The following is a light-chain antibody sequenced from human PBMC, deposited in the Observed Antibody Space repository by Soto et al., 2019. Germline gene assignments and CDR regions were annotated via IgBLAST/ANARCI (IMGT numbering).Light chain of an antibody. CDR1: QSISTY. V-gene: IGKV1-39*01. CDR2: VAS. J-gene: IGKJ4*01. Sequence: IQMTQSPSSLAASLGDRVTITCRASQSISTYLNWYQQKPGEAPKLLIFVASNLRSGVPSRFSGSGSGTDFTLTISSLQPEDFANYYCQQSYYTPLLTFGGGTKVDNK. CDR3: QQSYYTPLLT.